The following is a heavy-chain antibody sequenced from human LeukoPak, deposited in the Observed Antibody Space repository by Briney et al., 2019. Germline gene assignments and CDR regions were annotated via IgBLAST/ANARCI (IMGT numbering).Heavy chain of an antibody. J-gene: IGHJ6*03. CDR2: IYYSGST. CDR1: GGSISSYY. Sequence: PSETLSLTCTVSGGSISSYYWSWIRQPPGKGLEWIGYIYYSGSTNYNPSLKSRVTISVDTSKNQFSLKLSSVTAADTAVYYCARIYYYGSGSYSDYYYYMDVWGKGTTVTISS. V-gene: IGHV4-59*01. CDR3: ARIYYYGSGSYSDYYYYMDV. D-gene: IGHD3-10*01.